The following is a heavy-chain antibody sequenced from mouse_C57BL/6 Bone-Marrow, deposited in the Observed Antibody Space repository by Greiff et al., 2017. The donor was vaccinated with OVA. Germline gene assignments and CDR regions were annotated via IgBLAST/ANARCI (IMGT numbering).Heavy chain of an antibody. CDR3: ARGYYGYDDWYFDV. CDR2: IYPGAGDT. CDR1: GYAFSSSW. V-gene: IGHV1-82*01. Sequence: QVQLQQSGPELVKPGASVKISCKASGYAFSSSWMNWVKQRPGKGLEWIGRIYPGAGDTNYNGKFKGKATLTADKSSSTAYMQLSSLTSEDSAVYFCARGYYGYDDWYFDVWGTGTTVTVSS. D-gene: IGHD2-2*01. J-gene: IGHJ1*03.